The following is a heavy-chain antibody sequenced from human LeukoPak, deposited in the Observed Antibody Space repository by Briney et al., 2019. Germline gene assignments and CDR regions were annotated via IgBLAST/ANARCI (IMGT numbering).Heavy chain of an antibody. CDR1: GFTFSNYV. CDR3: ARQVIAAAPSFDY. V-gene: IGHV4-38-2*01. Sequence: PGGSLRLSCAASGFTFSNYVMGWVRQPPGKGLEWIGSIYYSGSTYYNPSLKSRVTISVDTSKNQFSLKLSSVTAADTAVYYCARQVIAAAPSFDYWGQGTLVTVSS. J-gene: IGHJ4*02. D-gene: IGHD6-13*01. CDR2: IYYSGST.